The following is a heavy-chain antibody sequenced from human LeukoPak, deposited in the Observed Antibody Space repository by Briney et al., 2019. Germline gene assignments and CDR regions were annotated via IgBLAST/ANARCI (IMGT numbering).Heavy chain of an antibody. CDR2: VTDSGST. D-gene: IGHD2-15*01. V-gene: IGHV4-59*11. J-gene: IGHJ5*02. Sequence: SETLSLTCTVSGGSINRHYWSWIRQPPGRGLEWIGYVTDSGSTNYNPSLRSRVTISVDTSKSQFSLKLNSVTAADTAVYYWARGGRFDDWGQGTLVTVSS. CDR3: ARGGRFDD. CDR1: GGSINRHY.